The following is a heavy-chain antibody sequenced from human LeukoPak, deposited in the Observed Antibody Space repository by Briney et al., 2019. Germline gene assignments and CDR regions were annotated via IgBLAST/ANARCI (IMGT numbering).Heavy chain of an antibody. V-gene: IGHV1-2*02. J-gene: IGHJ4*02. CDR2: INPNSGGT. Sequence: ASVKVSCKASGYTFTGYYMHWVRQAPGQGLEWMGWINPNSGGTNYAQKFQGRVTMTTDTSTSTAYMELRSLRSDDTAVYYCARGPDIVANSDYWGQGTLVTVSS. D-gene: IGHD5-12*01. CDR3: ARGPDIVANSDY. CDR1: GYTFTGYY.